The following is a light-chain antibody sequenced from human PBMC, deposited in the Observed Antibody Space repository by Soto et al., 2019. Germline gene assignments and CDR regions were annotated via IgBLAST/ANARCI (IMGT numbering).Light chain of an antibody. Sequence: EIVMTQSPATLSVSPGERATLSCRASQSISSNLAWYQQKLGQAPRLLIYRASTRATGIPARFSGSGSGTDFTLTISRLEPEDFAVYYCQQYDTSPRTFGQGTKLDIK. J-gene: IGKJ1*01. CDR3: QQYDTSPRT. V-gene: IGKV3-15*01. CDR1: QSISSN. CDR2: RAS.